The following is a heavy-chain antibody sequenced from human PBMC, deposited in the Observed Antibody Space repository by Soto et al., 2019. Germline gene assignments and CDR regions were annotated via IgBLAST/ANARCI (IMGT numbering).Heavy chain of an antibody. V-gene: IGHV4-59*01. CDR1: GGSISSYY. CDR2: IYYSGST. Sequence: SETLSLTCTVSGGSISSYYWSWIRQPPGKGLEWIGYIYYSGSTNYNPSLKSRVTISVDTSKNQFSLKLSPVTAADTAVYYCASSHYYYYYMDVWGKGTTVTVSS. J-gene: IGHJ6*03. CDR3: ASSHYYYYYMDV.